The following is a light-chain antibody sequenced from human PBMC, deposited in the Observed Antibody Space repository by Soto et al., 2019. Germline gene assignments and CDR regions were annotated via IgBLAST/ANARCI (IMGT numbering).Light chain of an antibody. CDR1: QSVNSN. CDR3: QEYNTWPWT. Sequence: ETVMTQSPATLSVSPGERATLSXRASQSVNSNLAWYQQKLGQAPRVLIFGASTRATGIPARFSGSGSGTEFSLTINSLQSEDFAVYYCQEYNTWPWTFGQGTKVDIK. V-gene: IGKV3-15*01. J-gene: IGKJ1*01. CDR2: GAS.